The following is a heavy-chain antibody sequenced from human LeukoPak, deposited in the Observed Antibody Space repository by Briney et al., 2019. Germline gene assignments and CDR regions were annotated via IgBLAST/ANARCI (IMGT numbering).Heavy chain of an antibody. CDR3: ARFGVPYGVDV. D-gene: IGHD2-8*01. Sequence: GGSLRLSCAASGFTFSNYLMGWVRQAPGKWLERVANIKQDGSEKYYVDSVKGRFTISRDNAKNSLYLQMNSLRAEVTAMYYCARFGVPYGVDVWGQGTTVTVSS. CDR2: IKQDGSEK. V-gene: IGHV3-7*05. J-gene: IGHJ6*02. CDR1: GFTFSNYL.